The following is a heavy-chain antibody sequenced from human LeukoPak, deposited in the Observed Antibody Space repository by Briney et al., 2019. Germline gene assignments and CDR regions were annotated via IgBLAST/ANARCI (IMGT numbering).Heavy chain of an antibody. CDR3: ARDRADTAMSPEGLGDY. V-gene: IGHV1-46*01. CDR1: GYTFTSYY. Sequence: ASVKVSCKASGYTFTSYYMHWVRQAPGQGLEWMGIINPSGGSTSYAQKFQGRVTMTRDMSTSTVYMELSSLRSEDTAVYYCARDRADTAMSPEGLGDYWGQGTLVTVSS. J-gene: IGHJ4*02. D-gene: IGHD5-18*01. CDR2: INPSGGST.